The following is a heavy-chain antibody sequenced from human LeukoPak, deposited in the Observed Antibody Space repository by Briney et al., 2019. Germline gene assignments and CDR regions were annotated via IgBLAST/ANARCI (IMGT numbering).Heavy chain of an antibody. J-gene: IGHJ4*02. D-gene: IGHD2-21*02. CDR3: ARRASPCGGDCYSY. CDR1: GYTFTNYG. CDR2: ISTYNRNT. Sequence: ASVKVSCKASGYTFTNYGISWVRQVPGQGLEWLGWISTYNRNTNYAQKLQGRVTMTSETSTSTVYMELRSLRSDDTAVYYCARRASPCGGDCYSYWGQGTLVTVSS. V-gene: IGHV1-18*01.